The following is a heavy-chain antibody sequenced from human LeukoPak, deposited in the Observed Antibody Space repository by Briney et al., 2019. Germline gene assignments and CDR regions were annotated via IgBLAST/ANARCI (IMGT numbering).Heavy chain of an antibody. V-gene: IGHV4-34*01. CDR3: ARRTDDILTGYLNWFDP. CDR2: INHSGST. D-gene: IGHD3-9*01. CDR1: GGSFSGYY. J-gene: IGHJ5*02. Sequence: SSETLSLTCAVYGGSFSGYYWSWTRQPPGKGLEWIGEINHSGSTNYNPSLKSRVTISVDTSKNQFSLKLSSVTAADTAVYYCARRTDDILTGYLNWFDPWGQGTLVTVSS.